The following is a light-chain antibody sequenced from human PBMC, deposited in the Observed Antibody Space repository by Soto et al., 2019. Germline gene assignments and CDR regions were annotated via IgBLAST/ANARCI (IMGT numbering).Light chain of an antibody. CDR2: WAS. J-gene: IGKJ2*01. CDR1: RTVLYGSNNKNY. CDR3: QQYYSPPQT. V-gene: IGKV4-1*01. Sequence: DIVMTQSPDSLAVSLGEMATINCKASRTVLYGSNNKNYLAWYRQKPGQPPQLLIYWASTRESGVPDRFSGSGSVTDFTLTISSLQAEDVAVYYCQQYYSPPQTFGQGTKLEIK.